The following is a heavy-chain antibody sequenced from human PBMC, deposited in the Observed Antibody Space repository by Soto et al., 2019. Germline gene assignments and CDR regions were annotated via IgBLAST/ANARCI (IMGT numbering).Heavy chain of an antibody. CDR3: ARALGCTSGHLPIDY. CDR2: INHSGST. D-gene: IGHD3-16*01. Sequence: ETLSLTCAVYGGSFSGYYWSWIRQPPGKGLEWIGEINHSGSTNYNPSLKSRVTISVDTSKNQFSLNLNSVTAADTAVYYCARALGCTSGHLPIDYWGQGTLVTVSS. CDR1: GGSFSGYY. J-gene: IGHJ4*02. V-gene: IGHV4-34*01.